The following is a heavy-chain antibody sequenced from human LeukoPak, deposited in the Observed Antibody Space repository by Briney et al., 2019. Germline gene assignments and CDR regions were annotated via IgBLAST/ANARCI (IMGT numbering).Heavy chain of an antibody. CDR2: IYPGDSDT. CDR1: GYSFTSYW. J-gene: IGHJ5*02. V-gene: IGHV5-51*01. CDR3: ARHPSPYSSSPALWFDP. Sequence: GESLKISCKGSGYSFTSYWIGWVRRMPGKGLEWMGIIYPGDSDTRYSPSFQGQVTISADKSISTAYLQWSSLKASDTAMYYCARHPSPYSSSPALWFDPWGQGTLVTVSS. D-gene: IGHD6-13*01.